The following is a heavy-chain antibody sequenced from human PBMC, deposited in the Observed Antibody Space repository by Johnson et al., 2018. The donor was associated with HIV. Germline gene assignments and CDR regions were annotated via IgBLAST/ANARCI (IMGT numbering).Heavy chain of an antibody. V-gene: IGHV3-33*06. Sequence: QVQLVESGGGLVQPGRSLRLSCAASGFTFSSYGMHWVRQAPGKGLEWVAVIWYDGSNKYYADSVKGRLTISRDNSKNTIYLQMNSLRAEDTAVYYCAKDLFTEREDDVFDIWGQGTMVTVSS. CDR3: AKDLFTEREDDVFDI. CDR1: GFTFSSYG. CDR2: IWYDGSNK. D-gene: IGHD1-26*01. J-gene: IGHJ3*02.